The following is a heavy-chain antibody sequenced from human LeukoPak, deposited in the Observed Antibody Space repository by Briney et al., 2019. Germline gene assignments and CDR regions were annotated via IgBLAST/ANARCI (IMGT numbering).Heavy chain of an antibody. Sequence: GRSLRLSCAASGFTFSSYGMHWVRQAPGKGLEWVAVTSYDGSHKYYADSVKGRFTISRDNSKNTLYLQMNSLRTEDTAVYYCAKDGGGRSGYIGYFDYWGQGTLVTVSS. D-gene: IGHD3-9*01. CDR3: AKDGGGRSGYIGYFDY. J-gene: IGHJ4*02. CDR1: GFTFSSYG. V-gene: IGHV3-30*18. CDR2: TSYDGSHK.